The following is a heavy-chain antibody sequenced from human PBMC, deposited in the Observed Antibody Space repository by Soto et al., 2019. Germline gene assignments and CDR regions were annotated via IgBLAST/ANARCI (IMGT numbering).Heavy chain of an antibody. CDR1: GGSISSGNYF. CDR3: GTMGTPTTGLSFFDS. D-gene: IGHD2-15*01. CDR2: ISYSGST. Sequence: QVQLQESGPGLVKPSHTLSLTCTVSGGSISSGNYFWSWIRQPPGKGLGWIGFISYSGSTYYSTTLKSRVTISVDTSKSQFSLNLSLVTAADTAVYYCGTMGTPTTGLSFFDSWGQGSLVTVAS. V-gene: IGHV4-30-4*01. J-gene: IGHJ4*02.